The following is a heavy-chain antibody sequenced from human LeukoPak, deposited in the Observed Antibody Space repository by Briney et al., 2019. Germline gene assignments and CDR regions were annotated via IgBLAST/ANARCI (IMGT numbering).Heavy chain of an antibody. J-gene: IGHJ1*01. CDR3: ATYSITGAWAEYFLH. V-gene: IGHV4-4*02. Sequence: SGTLSLTCVVSGYSISSGYWWSWVRQSPGKGLEWIGEILHSGSTNYHPSLKSRVTMSIDTSKNQFSLKLCSVTAADTAVYYCATYSITGAWAEYFLHWGQGTLVTVSS. CDR1: GYSISSGYW. CDR2: ILHSGST. D-gene: IGHD2/OR15-2a*01.